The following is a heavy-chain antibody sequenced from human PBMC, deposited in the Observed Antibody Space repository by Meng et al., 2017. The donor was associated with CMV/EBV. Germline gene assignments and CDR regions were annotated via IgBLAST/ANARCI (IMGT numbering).Heavy chain of an antibody. CDR3: ARDNRRGGVDY. D-gene: IGHD3-3*01. Sequence: EQLQESGPGLVRPALTLPLTCTVSGGSISRGDYYWSWIRQPPGKVLEWIGYIYYSGSTYYNPSLKSRVTISVDTSKNQFSLKLSSVTAADTAVYYCARDNRRGGVDYWGQGTLVTVSS. J-gene: IGHJ4*02. CDR2: IYYSGST. V-gene: IGHV4-30-4*08. CDR1: GGSISRGDYY.